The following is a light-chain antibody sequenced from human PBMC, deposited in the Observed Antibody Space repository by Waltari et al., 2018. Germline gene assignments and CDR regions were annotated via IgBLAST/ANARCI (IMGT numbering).Light chain of an antibody. CDR1: QSVSSY. Sequence: EIVLTQSPATLSLSPGERATLSCRASQSVSSYLAWYQQKPGQAPRLLIYGASNRATGIPARCSGSGSGTDFTLTISSLEPEDFAVYYCQQRSNWPPYTFGQGTKLEIK. V-gene: IGKV3-11*01. J-gene: IGKJ2*01. CDR2: GAS. CDR3: QQRSNWPPYT.